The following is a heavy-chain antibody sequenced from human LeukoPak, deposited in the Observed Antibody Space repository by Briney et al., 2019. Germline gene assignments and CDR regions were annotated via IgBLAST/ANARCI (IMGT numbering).Heavy chain of an antibody. J-gene: IGHJ4*02. CDR2: IRYDGSNK. Sequence: GGSLRLSCAASGFTFSSYGMPWVRQAPGKGLEWVAFIRYDGSNKYYADSVKGRFTISRDNSKNTLYLQMNSLRAEDTAVYYCAKAQTSPYYDLVPTDWGQGTLVTVSS. D-gene: IGHD3-3*01. CDR3: AKAQTSPYYDLVPTD. V-gene: IGHV3-30*02. CDR1: GFTFSSYG.